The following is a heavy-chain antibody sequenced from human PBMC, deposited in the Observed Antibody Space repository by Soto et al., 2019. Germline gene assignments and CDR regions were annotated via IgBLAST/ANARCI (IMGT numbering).Heavy chain of an antibody. D-gene: IGHD3-22*01. J-gene: IGHJ1*01. CDR2: IYYSGCT. V-gene: IGHV4-61*01. CDR1: GGSVSSNSYS. Sequence: SETLSLTCTVSGGSVSSNSYSWSWIRQPPGKGLEWIGYIYYSGCTNYNPSLKSRVTISVDTSKNQFSLKLSSVTAADTAVYYCASSYYYDSSGYYYAEYFQHWGQGTLVTVSS. CDR3: ASSYYYDSSGYYYAEYFQH.